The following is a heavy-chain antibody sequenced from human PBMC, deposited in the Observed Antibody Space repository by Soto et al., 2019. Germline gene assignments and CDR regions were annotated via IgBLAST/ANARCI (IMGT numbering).Heavy chain of an antibody. J-gene: IGHJ5*02. Sequence: GSGPTLVNPTETLTLTCTVSGFSLSNARMGVSWIRQPPGKALEWLAHIFSNDEKSYSTSLKSRLTISKDTSKSQVVLTMANMDSVDTATYYCARILFIAAAGTGDNWFDPWGQGTLVTVSS. D-gene: IGHD6-13*01. CDR1: GFSLSNARMG. CDR2: IFSNDEK. V-gene: IGHV2-26*01. CDR3: ARILFIAAAGTGDNWFDP.